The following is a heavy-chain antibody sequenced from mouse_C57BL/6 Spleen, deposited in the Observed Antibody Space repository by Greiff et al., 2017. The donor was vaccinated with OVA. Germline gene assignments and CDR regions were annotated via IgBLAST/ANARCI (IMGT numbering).Heavy chain of an antibody. D-gene: IGHD3-2*02. CDR2: ISYDGSN. Sequence: ESGPGLVKPSQSLSLTCSVTGYSITSGYYWNWIRQFPGNKLEWMGYISYDGSNNYNPSLKNRISITRDTSKNRFFLKLNSVTTEDTATYYCASGDSSGYGYWGQGTTLTVSS. CDR1: GYSITSGYY. J-gene: IGHJ2*01. CDR3: ASGDSSGYGY. V-gene: IGHV3-6*01.